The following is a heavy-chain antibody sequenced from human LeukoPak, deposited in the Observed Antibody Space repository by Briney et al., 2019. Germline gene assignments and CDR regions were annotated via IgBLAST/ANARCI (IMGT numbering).Heavy chain of an antibody. V-gene: IGHV3-30*02. CDR2: IRYDGSNK. D-gene: IGHD3-9*01. Sequence: GGSLRLSCAASGFTFSSYGMHWVRQAPGKGLEWVAFIRYDGSNKYYADSVKGRFTISRDNSKNTLYLQMNSLRAEDTAVYYCARVWVSKLRRKFVALTGYYIDYWGQGTLVTVSS. CDR1: GFTFSSYG. CDR3: ARVWVSKLRRKFVALTGYYIDY. J-gene: IGHJ4*02.